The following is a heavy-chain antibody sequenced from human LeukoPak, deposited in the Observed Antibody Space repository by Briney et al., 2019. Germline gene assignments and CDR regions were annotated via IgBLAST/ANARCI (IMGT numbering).Heavy chain of an antibody. CDR1: GFTFSDYT. CDR2: ISSGGTYK. V-gene: IGHV3-21*04. Sequence: GGSLRLSCAASGFTFSDYTMNWVRQAPGKGLEWVSSISSGGTYKYYADSVKGRFTISRDNSKNTLYLQMNSLRAEDTAVYYCAKADGGGYSSSWDFDYWGQGTLVTVSS. J-gene: IGHJ4*02. CDR3: AKADGGGYSSSWDFDY. D-gene: IGHD6-13*01.